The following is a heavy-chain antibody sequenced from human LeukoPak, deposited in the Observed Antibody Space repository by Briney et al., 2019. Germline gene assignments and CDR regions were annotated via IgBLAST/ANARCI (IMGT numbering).Heavy chain of an antibody. CDR3: ARALYYDFWSGPDGNWFDP. CDR2: IIPILDIA. J-gene: IGHJ5*02. Sequence: ASVKVSCKASGGTFSSYAISWVRQAPGQGLEWMGRIIPILDIANYAQKFQGRVTITADKSTSTAYMELSSLRSEDTAVYYCARALYYDFWSGPDGNWFDPWGQGTLVTVSS. V-gene: IGHV1-69*04. CDR1: GGTFSSYA. D-gene: IGHD3-3*01.